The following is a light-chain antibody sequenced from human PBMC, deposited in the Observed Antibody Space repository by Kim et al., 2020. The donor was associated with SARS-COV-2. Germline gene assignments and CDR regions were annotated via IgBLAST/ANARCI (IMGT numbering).Light chain of an antibody. CDR3: QKYGSSPLT. V-gene: IGKV3-20*01. Sequence: EIVLTQSPGTLSLSPGERATLSCRASQSVSSSYLAWYQQKPGQAPRLLIYGASSRATGIPDRFSGSGSGTDFTLTISRLEPEDFAVYYCQKYGSSPLTFGQGA. CDR1: QSVSSSY. CDR2: GAS. J-gene: IGKJ1*01.